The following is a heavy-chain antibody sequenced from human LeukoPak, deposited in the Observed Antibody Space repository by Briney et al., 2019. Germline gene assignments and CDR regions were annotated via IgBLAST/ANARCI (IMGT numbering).Heavy chain of an antibody. J-gene: IGHJ4*02. CDR2: IYTSGST. CDR3: ARLIAAAGTVDSYYFDY. V-gene: IGHV4-4*09. CDR1: GGSISSYY. D-gene: IGHD6-13*01. Sequence: PSETLSLTCTVSGGSISSYYWSWIRQPPGRGLEWIGYIYTSGSTNYNPSLKSRVTISVDTSKNQFSLKLSSVTAADTAVYYCARLIAAAGTVDSYYFDYWGQGTLVTVSS.